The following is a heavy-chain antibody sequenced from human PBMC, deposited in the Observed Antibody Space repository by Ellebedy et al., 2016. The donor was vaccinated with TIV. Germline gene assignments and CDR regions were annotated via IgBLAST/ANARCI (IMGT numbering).Heavy chain of an antibody. CDR1: GASMSSRNYY. J-gene: IGHJ4*02. Sequence: MPSETLSLTCVVSGASMSSRNYYWGWIRQPTGKGLEWIGSIYYNGTTYYKPSLKSRVTISADTSNNQFSLKLSSVTAADTAMYYCARHPQNVYFRPWGQGTLVTVSS. CDR3: ARHPQNVYFRP. V-gene: IGHV4-39*01. D-gene: IGHD3-9*01. CDR2: IYYNGTT.